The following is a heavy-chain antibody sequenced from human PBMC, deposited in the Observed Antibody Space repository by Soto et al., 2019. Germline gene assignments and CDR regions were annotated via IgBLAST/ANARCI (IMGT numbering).Heavy chain of an antibody. CDR1: GDAFTNYI. D-gene: IGHD1-26*01. J-gene: IGHJ4*02. V-gene: IGHV1-69*01. CDR2: IIPMFGTP. Sequence: QVRLVQSGAEVKKPGSSVKVSCKASGDAFTNYIFDWVRQAPAQGLEWMGGIIPMFGTPKYAQTFQDRVTISADVSTGTAYLELTSLRVDDTAVYYCARGRDQPPVGLYFDSWGEGTRVTVSS. CDR3: ARGRDQPPVGLYFDS.